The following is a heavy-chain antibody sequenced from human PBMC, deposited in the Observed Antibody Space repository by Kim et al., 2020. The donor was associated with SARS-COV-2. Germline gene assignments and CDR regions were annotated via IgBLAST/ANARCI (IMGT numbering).Heavy chain of an antibody. CDR1: GGSFSGYY. V-gene: IGHV4-34*01. Sequence: SETLSLTCAVYGGSFSGYYWSWIRQPPGKGLEWIGEINHSGSTNYNPSLKSRVTISVDTSKNQFSLKLSSVTAADTAVYYCAIGWGYWGQGTLVTVSS. CDR3: AIGWGY. CDR2: INHSGST. J-gene: IGHJ4*02. D-gene: IGHD7-27*01.